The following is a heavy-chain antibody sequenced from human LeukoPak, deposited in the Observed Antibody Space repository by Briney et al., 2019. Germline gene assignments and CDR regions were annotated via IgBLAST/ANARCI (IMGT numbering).Heavy chain of an antibody. Sequence: GSLRLSCAASGFTFSSHTLSWVRQAPGKGLEGVSTITTSDGNTYYADSVKGRFTVSRDNSKNTLFLQMNSLRAEDTAVYYCAKDGGLWVSAHWGDSWGRGTLVTVSS. CDR1: GFTFSSHT. CDR2: ITTSDGNT. J-gene: IGHJ4*02. CDR3: AKDGGLWVSAHWGDS. V-gene: IGHV3-23*01. D-gene: IGHD7-27*01.